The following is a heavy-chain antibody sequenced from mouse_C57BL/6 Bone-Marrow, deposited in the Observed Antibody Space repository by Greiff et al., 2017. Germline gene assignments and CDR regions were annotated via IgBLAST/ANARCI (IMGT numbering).Heavy chain of an antibody. CDR1: GYAFSSYW. CDR3: ARRGAWYFYY. Sequence: VQLQQSGAELVKPGASVKISCKASGYAFSSYWMNWVKQRPGKGLEWIGQIYPGDGDTNYNGKFKGKAKLAADKSSRPAYMQFSCLTSEDSAVYFCARRGAWYFYYWGQGTTLTVSS. J-gene: IGHJ2*01. CDR2: IYPGDGDT. D-gene: IGHD6-1*01. V-gene: IGHV1-80*01.